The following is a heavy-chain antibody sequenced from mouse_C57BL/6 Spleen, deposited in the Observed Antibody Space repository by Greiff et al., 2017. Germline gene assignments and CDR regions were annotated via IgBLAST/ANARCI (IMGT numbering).Heavy chain of an antibody. CDR2: IHPNSGST. CDR3: ARGRAQSTGWFAY. CDR1: GYTFTSYW. J-gene: IGHJ3*01. D-gene: IGHD3-2*02. Sequence: VQLQQPGAELVKPGASVKLSCKASGYTFTSYWMHWVKQRPGQGLEWLGMIHPNSGSTNYNEKFKSKATLTVDKSSSTAYMQLSSLTSEDSAVYYCARGRAQSTGWFAYWGQGTLVTVSA. V-gene: IGHV1-64*01.